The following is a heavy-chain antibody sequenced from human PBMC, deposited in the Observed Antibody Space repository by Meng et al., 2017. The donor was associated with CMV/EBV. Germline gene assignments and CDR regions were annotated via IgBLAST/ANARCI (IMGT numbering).Heavy chain of an antibody. CDR2: TSYDGSTK. V-gene: IGHV3-30-3*01. CDR1: GFVFSSYF. Sequence: GGSLRLSCAASGFVFSSYFLHWVRQAPGKGLDWVAVTSYDGSTKSYADSVKGRFSTSRDNSKNILYLQMNSLRVEDTAVYYCAREGGTTAGMDVWGQGTTVTVSS. D-gene: IGHD1-7*01. J-gene: IGHJ6*02. CDR3: AREGGTTAGMDV.